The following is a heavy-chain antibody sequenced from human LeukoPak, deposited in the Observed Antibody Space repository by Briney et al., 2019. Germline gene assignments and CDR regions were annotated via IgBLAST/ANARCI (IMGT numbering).Heavy chain of an antibody. CDR3: AKDGKGYCTSSSCYLNIDY. Sequence: GGSLRLSCAASGFTFGNYAMSRVRQAPGKGLEWVSAISGGSGGTYYADSVKGRFTISRDNSKNTVYLQMNSLRAEDTAVYYCAKDGKGYCTSSSCYLNIDYWGQGTLVTVSS. D-gene: IGHD2-15*01. V-gene: IGHV3-23*01. CDR1: GFTFGNYA. CDR2: ISGGSGGT. J-gene: IGHJ4*02.